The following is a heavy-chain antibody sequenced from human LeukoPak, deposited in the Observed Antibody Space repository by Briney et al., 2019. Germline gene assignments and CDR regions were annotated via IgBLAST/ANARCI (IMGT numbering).Heavy chain of an antibody. J-gene: IGHJ3*02. V-gene: IGHV4-59*01. CDR3: ATLRRVIHPLGAFDI. CDR2: IYYSGST. D-gene: IGHD3-22*01. Sequence: TPSETLTLTCAVYGGSFSGYYWSWIRQPPGKGLEWIGYIYYSGSTNYNPSLKSRVTISVDTSKNQFSLKLSSVTAADTAVYYCATLRRVIHPLGAFDIWGQGTMVTVSS. CDR1: GGSFSGYY.